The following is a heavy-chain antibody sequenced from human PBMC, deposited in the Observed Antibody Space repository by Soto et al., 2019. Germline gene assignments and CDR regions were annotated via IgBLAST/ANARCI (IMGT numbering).Heavy chain of an antibody. V-gene: IGHV1-69*06. CDR3: ARVRAGITGTIGAFDI. CDR2: IIPIFGTA. Sequence: SVKVSCKASGGTFSSYAISWVRQAPGQGLEWMGGIIPIFGTANYAQKFQGRVTITADKSTSTAYMELSSLRSEDTAVYYCARVRAGITGTIGAFDIWGQGTMVTVSS. D-gene: IGHD1-7*01. CDR1: GGTFSSYA. J-gene: IGHJ3*02.